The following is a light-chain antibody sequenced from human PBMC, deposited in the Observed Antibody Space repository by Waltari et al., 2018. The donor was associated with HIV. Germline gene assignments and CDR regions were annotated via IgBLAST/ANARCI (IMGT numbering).Light chain of an antibody. Sequence: QPVLPQLPSVSGTPGQTVTTSCSGSDSNIGTSSVSWYQVLPGQTPRLLIFSNHARPAGVPGRVSRSNSVASASLTIFGLRSEDEADYYCSTWDKTQSAQVFGGGTKLTVL. V-gene: IGLV1-47*01. J-gene: IGLJ3*02. CDR3: STWDKTQSAQV. CDR2: SNH. CDR1: DSNIGTSS.